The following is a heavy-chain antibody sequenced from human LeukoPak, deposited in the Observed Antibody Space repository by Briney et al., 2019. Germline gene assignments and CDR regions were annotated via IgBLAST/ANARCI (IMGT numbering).Heavy chain of an antibody. D-gene: IGHD2-21*01. CDR3: ATGGPRGINY. CDR1: NDSFSNYY. Sequence: SETLSLTCTVSNDSFSNYYWTWLRQSPGKALEWIGYVYYSDKTHYNPSLKSRVTISVDTSKNQFSLNLSSVTAADTAVYYCATGGPRGINYWGQGTLATVSS. J-gene: IGHJ4*02. CDR2: VYYSDKT. V-gene: IGHV4-59*01.